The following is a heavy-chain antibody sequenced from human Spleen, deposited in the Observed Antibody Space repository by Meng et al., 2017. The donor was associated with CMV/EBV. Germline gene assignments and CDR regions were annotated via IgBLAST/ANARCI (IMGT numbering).Heavy chain of an antibody. J-gene: IGHJ4*02. CDR2: INHSGST. V-gene: IGHV4-34*01. D-gene: IGHD1-14*01. CDR3: ARSGRFDY. Sequence: QVQIQQWGAGLLKPSETLSLTCAVYGGSFSGYYWSWIRQPPGKGLEWIGEINHSGSTNYNPSLKSRVTISVDTSKNQFSLKLSSVTAADTAVYYCARSGRFDYWGQGTLVTVFS. CDR1: GGSFSGYY.